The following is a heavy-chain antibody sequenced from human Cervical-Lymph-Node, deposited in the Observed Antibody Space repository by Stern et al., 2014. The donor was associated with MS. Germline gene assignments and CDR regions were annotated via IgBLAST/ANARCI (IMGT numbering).Heavy chain of an antibody. CDR2: IYTSGST. Sequence: QVQLQESGPGLVKPSQTLSLTCTVSGGSISSGSYYWSWIRQPAGKGLEWIGRIYTSGSTNYNPSLKSRVTISADTSKNQFSLKRSSVTAADTAVYYCARDRRWLLDYWGQGTLVTVSS. D-gene: IGHD5-24*01. V-gene: IGHV4-61*02. CDR1: GGSISSGSYY. CDR3: ARDRRWLLDY. J-gene: IGHJ4*02.